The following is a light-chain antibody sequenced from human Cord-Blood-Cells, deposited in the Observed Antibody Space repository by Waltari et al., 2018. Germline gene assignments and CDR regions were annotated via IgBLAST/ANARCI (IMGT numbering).Light chain of an antibody. J-gene: IGKJ1*01. V-gene: IGKV1-39*01. CDR3: QQSYSTPWT. CDR1: QSISSY. CDR2: AAS. Sequence: DIQMTQSTSSLSASVGDRVTITCRASQSISSYLNWYQQKPGKAPKLLIYAASILQSGVPSRFSGSGSGTDFTLTISSLQPEDFATYYCQQSYSTPWTFGQGTKVEIK.